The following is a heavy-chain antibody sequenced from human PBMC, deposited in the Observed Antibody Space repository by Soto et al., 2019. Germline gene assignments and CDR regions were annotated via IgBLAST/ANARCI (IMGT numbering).Heavy chain of an antibody. CDR2: INQRGSDK. Sequence: EVQLVESGGGLVQPGGSLRLSCAASGFIFSSCWMNWVRQAPGKGLEWVANINQRGSDKYYVDSVKGRFSISRDNAKNYLYLQMSSLRAEDTAVYDCVSGYTCGLWGQGTLVTVSS. J-gene: IGHJ4*02. D-gene: IGHD2-8*02. V-gene: IGHV3-7*02. CDR1: GFIFSSCW. CDR3: VSGYTCGL.